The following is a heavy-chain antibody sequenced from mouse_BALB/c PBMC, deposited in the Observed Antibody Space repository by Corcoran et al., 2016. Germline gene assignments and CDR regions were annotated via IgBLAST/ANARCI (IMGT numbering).Heavy chain of an antibody. V-gene: IGHV9-1*02. D-gene: IGHD2-3*01. CDR1: GYTFTNYG. CDR2: INTYTGEP. Sequence: QIQLVQSGPELKKPGETVKISCKASGYTFTNYGMNWVKQAPGKGLKWMGWINTYTGEPTYADDFKGRFAFSLETSASTAYLQINNLKNEDMATYFCAQRGRLLLFDYWGQGTTLTVSS. J-gene: IGHJ2*01. CDR3: AQRGRLLLFDY.